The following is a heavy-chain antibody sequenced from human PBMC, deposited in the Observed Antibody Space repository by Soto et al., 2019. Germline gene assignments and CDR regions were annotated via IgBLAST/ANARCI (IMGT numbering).Heavy chain of an antibody. CDR2: IYYSGST. D-gene: IGHD3-10*01. Sequence: QLQLRESGPGLVKPSETLSLTCTVSGGSISSSSYYWGWIRQPPGKGLEWIGSIYYSGSTYYNPSLKSRVTISVDTSKNQFSLKLSSVTAADTAVYYCARHLDYYGSGSYYNYYFDYWGQGTLVTVSS. CDR3: ARHLDYYGSGSYYNYYFDY. V-gene: IGHV4-39*01. CDR1: GGSISSSSYY. J-gene: IGHJ4*02.